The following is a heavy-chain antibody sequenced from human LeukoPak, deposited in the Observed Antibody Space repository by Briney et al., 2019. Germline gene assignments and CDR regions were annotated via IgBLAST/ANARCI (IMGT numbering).Heavy chain of an antibody. D-gene: IGHD2-8*01. J-gene: IGHJ3*02. CDR3: ARVNYIVQTLYGGFDM. CDR1: GYTFTSYD. Sequence: ASVKVSCKASGYTFTSYDINWVRQATGQGLEWMGWMNPNSGNTGYAQKFQGRVTITRNTSISTAYMELSSLRSEDTAVYYCARVNYIVQTLYGGFDMWGPGKLVTVAS. V-gene: IGHV1-8*03. CDR2: MNPNSGNT.